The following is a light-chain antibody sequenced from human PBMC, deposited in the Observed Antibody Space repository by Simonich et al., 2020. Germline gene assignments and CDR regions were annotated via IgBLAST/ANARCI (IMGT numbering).Light chain of an antibody. CDR3: QQYYSTPSWT. J-gene: IGKJ1*01. CDR2: WAS. V-gene: IGKV4-1*01. CDR1: QSVLYSSNNKNY. Sequence: DIVMTQSPDSLAVSLGERGTINCKSSQSVLYSSNNKNYLAWYQQKPGQPPKLIIYWASTRESGVPDRFSGSGSCTYFTLTISSLQAEDVAVYYCQQYYSTPSWTFGQGTKVEIK.